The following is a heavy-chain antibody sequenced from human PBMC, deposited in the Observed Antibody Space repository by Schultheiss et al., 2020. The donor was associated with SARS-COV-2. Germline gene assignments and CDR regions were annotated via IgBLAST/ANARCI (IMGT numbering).Heavy chain of an antibody. CDR1: GGSFSGYY. CDR2: INHSGST. D-gene: IGHD6-19*01. Sequence: SETLSLTCAVYGGSFSGYYWSWIRQPPGKGLEWIGEINHSGSTNYNPSLKSRVTISVDRSKNQFSLKLTSVTAADTAVFYCARAVTGPKRYFDLWGRGTLVTVSS. V-gene: IGHV4-34*01. J-gene: IGHJ2*01. CDR3: ARAVTGPKRYFDL.